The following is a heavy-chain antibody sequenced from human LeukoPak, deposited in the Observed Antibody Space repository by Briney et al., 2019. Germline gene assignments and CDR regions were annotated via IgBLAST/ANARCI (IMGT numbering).Heavy chain of an antibody. V-gene: IGHV3-48*01. D-gene: IGHD6-6*01. CDR2: ISSSSSTI. J-gene: IGHJ4*02. Sequence: GGSLRLSCAASGFTFSSYSMNWVRRAPGKGLEWVSYISSSSSTIYCADSVKGRFTISRDNAKNSLYLQMNSLRAEDTAVYYCARDASLVVAALPPDYWGQGTLVTVSS. CDR1: GFTFSSYS. CDR3: ARDASLVVAALPPDY.